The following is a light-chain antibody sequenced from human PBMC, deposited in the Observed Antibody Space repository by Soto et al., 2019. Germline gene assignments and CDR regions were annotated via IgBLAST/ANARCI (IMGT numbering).Light chain of an antibody. CDR1: QSIRSW. CDR3: QQYNSYPWT. CDR2: KAS. V-gene: IGKV1-5*03. J-gene: IGKJ1*01. Sequence: DIQMTQSPSTLSASVGDRVTITCRASQSIRSWLAWYQQKPGKAPNLLIYKASSLQTGVPSRFSGSGSGTEFTLTISSLQSDDSATYFCQQYNSYPWTFGQGTKVDIK.